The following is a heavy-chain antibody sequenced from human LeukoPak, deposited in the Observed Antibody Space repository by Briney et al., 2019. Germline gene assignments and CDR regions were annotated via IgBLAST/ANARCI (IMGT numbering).Heavy chain of an antibody. CDR2: INWNGVST. CDR1: GFTFDDYG. Sequence: PGGSLRLSCAASGFTFDDYGMSWVRQAPGRGLEWVSFINWNGVSTDYADSVKGRFTISRDNAKNSLYLQMSSLRVDDTALYYCAREDGFCSGGSCYQHWGQGTLVTVSS. J-gene: IGHJ1*01. CDR3: AREDGFCSGGSCYQH. D-gene: IGHD2-15*01. V-gene: IGHV3-20*04.